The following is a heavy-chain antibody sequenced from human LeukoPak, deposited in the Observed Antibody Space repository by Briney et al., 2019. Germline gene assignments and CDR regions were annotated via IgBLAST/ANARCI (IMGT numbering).Heavy chain of an antibody. J-gene: IGHJ6*03. CDR3: ARGRQWLVYYYYMDV. CDR1: GGSFSGYY. Sequence: SETLSLTCAVYGGSFSGYYWSWIRQPPGKGLEWIGEINHSGSTNYNPSLKSRVTISVDTSKNQFSLKLSSVTAADTAVYYCARGRQWLVYYYYMDVWGKGTTVTVPS. CDR2: INHSGST. D-gene: IGHD6-19*01. V-gene: IGHV4-34*01.